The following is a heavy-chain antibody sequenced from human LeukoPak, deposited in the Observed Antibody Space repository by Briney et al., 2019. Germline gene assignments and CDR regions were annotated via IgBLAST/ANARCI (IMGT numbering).Heavy chain of an antibody. CDR1: GGSISSGDYY. D-gene: IGHD1-26*01. Sequence: PSETLSLTCTVSGGSISSGDYYWSWIRQPPGKGLEWIGSIYYSGNTYYKPSLQSRVTISVDTSKNQFSLKTRSVTAADTAVYYCAKMTGSYSHPFDYWGQGTLVTVSS. J-gene: IGHJ4*02. V-gene: IGHV4-39*01. CDR3: AKMTGSYSHPFDY. CDR2: IYYSGNT.